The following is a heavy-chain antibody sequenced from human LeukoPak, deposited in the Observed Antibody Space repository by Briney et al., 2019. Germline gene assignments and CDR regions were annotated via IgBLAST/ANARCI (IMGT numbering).Heavy chain of an antibody. Sequence: GGSLRLSCAASRFTFNSYGMNWVRQAPGKGLEWVPYISSSSSTIYYADSVKGRFTISRDNAKNSLYLQMNSLRTDDTAVYYCARQLTAYDWGFWGQGTMVTLSS. D-gene: IGHD7-27*01. CDR1: RFTFNSYG. CDR2: ISSSSSTI. CDR3: ARQLTAYDWGF. V-gene: IGHV3-48*01. J-gene: IGHJ4*02.